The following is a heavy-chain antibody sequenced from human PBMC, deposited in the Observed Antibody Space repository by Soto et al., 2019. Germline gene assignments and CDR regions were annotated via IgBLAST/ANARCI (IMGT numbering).Heavy chain of an antibody. CDR1: SGSISSRNW. CDR3: ASIVATIRSYYYYYYMDV. V-gene: IGHV4-4*02. CDR2: IYHSGST. D-gene: IGHD5-12*01. Sequence: QVQLQESGPGLVKPSGTLSLTCAVSSGSISSRNWWSWVRQPPGKGLAWIGEIYHSGSTNYNPSLKSRVTISVDKSKNQFSLKLSSVTAADTAVYYCASIVATIRSYYYYYYMDVWGKGTTVTVSS. J-gene: IGHJ6*03.